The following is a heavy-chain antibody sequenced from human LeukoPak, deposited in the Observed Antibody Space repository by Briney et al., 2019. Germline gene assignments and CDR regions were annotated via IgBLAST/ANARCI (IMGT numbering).Heavy chain of an antibody. D-gene: IGHD1-26*01. CDR2: INSDGSIT. J-gene: IGHJ5*02. Sequence: GGSLRLSCAASGFTFSSNWMHWVRHAPGKGLVWVSRINSDGSITIYADSVTGRFTISRDNAKNTLYLQMNSLRAEDTAVYYCAGSGSRGNWFDPWGQGTPVTVSS. CDR3: AGSGSRGNWFDP. CDR1: GFTFSSNW. V-gene: IGHV3-74*01.